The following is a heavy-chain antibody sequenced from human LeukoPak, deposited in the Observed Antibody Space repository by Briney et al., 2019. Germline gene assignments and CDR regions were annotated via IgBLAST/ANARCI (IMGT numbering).Heavy chain of an antibody. J-gene: IGHJ4*02. V-gene: IGHV4-34*01. CDR2: INHSGST. Sequence: TSETLSLTCAVYGVSFSGYYWSWIRQPPGKGLEWIGEINHSGSTNYNPSLKSRVTISVDTSKNQFSLKLSSVTAADTAVYYCARDLSMVRGQIHYFDYWGQGTLVTVSS. CDR1: GVSFSGYY. CDR3: ARDLSMVRGQIHYFDY. D-gene: IGHD3-10*01.